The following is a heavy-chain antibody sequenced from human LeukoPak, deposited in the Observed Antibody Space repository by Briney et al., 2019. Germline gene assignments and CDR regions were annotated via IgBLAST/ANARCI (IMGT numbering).Heavy chain of an antibody. CDR1: GFTFSSYE. CDR3: ARDRDSSGWYVFDY. V-gene: IGHV3-21*01. D-gene: IGHD6-19*01. CDR2: ISSSSTYI. J-gene: IGHJ4*02. Sequence: GGSLRLSCAASGFTFSSYEMNWVRQAPGKGLEWVSSISSSSTYISYADSLKGRFTISRDNAKNSLYLQMNSLRAEDTAVYYCARDRDSSGWYVFDYWGQGTLVTVSS.